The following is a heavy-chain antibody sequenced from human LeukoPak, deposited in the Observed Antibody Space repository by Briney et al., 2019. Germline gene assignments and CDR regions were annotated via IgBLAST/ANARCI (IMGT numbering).Heavy chain of an antibody. Sequence: SETLSLTCTVSGGSISSYYWSWIRQPPGKGLEWIGYIYYSGSTNYNPSLKSRVTISVDTSKNQFSLKLSSVTAADTAVYYCARVSGWTGYYFDYWGRGTLVTVSS. CDR1: GGSISSYY. D-gene: IGHD6-19*01. CDR3: ARVSGWTGYYFDY. V-gene: IGHV4-59*01. J-gene: IGHJ4*02. CDR2: IYYSGST.